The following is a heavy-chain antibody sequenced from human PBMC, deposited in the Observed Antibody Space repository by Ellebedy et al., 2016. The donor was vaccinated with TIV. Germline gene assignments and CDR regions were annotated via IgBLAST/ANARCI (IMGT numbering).Heavy chain of an antibody. CDR2: IRSKAYGGTT. Sequence: GESLKISCTASGFTFGDYAMSWFRQAPGKGLEWVGFIRSKAYGGTTEYAASVKGRFTISRDDSKSIAYLQMNSLKTEDTAVYYCGIAARLLYWGQGTLVTVSS. J-gene: IGHJ4*02. CDR3: GIAARLLY. D-gene: IGHD6-6*01. V-gene: IGHV3-49*03. CDR1: GFTFGDYA.